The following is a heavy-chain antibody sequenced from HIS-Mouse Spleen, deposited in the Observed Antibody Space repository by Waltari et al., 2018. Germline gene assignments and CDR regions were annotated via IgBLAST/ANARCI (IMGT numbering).Heavy chain of an antibody. CDR1: GRSIRSSSYS. Sequence: QLQLQESGPGLVKPSETLSLTCTVPGRSIRSSSYSWGWIRQPPGKGLEWIGSIYYSGSTYYNPSLKSRVTISVDTSKNQFSLKLSSVTAADTAVYYCAREIPYSSSWYDWYFDLWGRGTLVTVSS. D-gene: IGHD6-13*01. V-gene: IGHV4-39*07. J-gene: IGHJ2*01. CDR3: AREIPYSSSWYDWYFDL. CDR2: IYYSGST.